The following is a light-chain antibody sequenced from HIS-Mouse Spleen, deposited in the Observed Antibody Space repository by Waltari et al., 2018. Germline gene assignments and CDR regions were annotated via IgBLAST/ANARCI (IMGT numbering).Light chain of an antibody. CDR1: SSDVGGYNY. Sequence: QSALTQPASVSGSPGQSITISCTGTSSDVGGYNYVSWYQQHPGKAPKLMIYEVSKRPAGCCNRVSGSKSGNTASLTISGLQAEDEADYYCSSYTSSSTLVFGGGTKLTVL. CDR2: EVS. J-gene: IGLJ3*02. V-gene: IGLV2-14*01. CDR3: SSYTSSSTLV.